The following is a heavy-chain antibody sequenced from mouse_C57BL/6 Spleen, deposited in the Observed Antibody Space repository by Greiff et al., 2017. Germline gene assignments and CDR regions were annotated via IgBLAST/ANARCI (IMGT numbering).Heavy chain of an antibody. CDR2: IDPSDSYT. V-gene: IGHV1-69*01. D-gene: IGHD1-1*01. J-gene: IGHJ1*03. Sequence: QVQLQQPGAELVMPGASVKLSCKASGYTFTSYWMHWVKQRPGQGLEWIGEIDPSDSYTNYNQKFKGKSTLTVDKSSSTAYLQLSSLTSEDSAVYYCARDYGSSERYFDVWGTGTTVTVSS. CDR1: GYTFTSYW. CDR3: ARDYGSSERYFDV.